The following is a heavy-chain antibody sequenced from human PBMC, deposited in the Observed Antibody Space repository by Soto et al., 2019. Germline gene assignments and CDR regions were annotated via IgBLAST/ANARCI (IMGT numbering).Heavy chain of an antibody. D-gene: IGHD3-3*01. CDR2: ISGSGGST. CDR3: ARETIFGVVIKVYYYYGMDV. CDR1: EFTFSSYA. V-gene: IGHV3-23*01. J-gene: IGHJ6*02. Sequence: GGSLRLSCAASEFTFSSYAMGWVRQAPGKGLEWVSAISGSGGSTYYADSVKGRFTITRDNSKNTLYLQMNSLRAEDTAVYYCARETIFGVVIKVYYYYGMDVWGQGTTETVSS.